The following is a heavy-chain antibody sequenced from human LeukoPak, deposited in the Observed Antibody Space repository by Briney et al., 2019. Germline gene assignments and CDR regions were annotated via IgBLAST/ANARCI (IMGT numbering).Heavy chain of an antibody. J-gene: IGHJ3*02. CDR1: GFTVSSNY. V-gene: IGHV3-23*01. D-gene: IGHD6-13*01. Sequence: GGSLRLSCAASGFTVSSNYMSWGRQAPGKGLEWVSAISGSGGSTYYADSVKGRFTISRDNSKNSLYLQMNSLRAEDTAVYYCARESSSSWYDAFDIWGQGTMVTVSS. CDR3: ARESSSSWYDAFDI. CDR2: ISGSGGST.